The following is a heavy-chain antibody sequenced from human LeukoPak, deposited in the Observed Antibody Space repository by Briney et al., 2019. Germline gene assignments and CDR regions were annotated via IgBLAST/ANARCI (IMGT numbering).Heavy chain of an antibody. CDR3: ARGYMPAAYDYVWGSYRYNPFDY. Sequence: ASVKVSCKASGYTLTSYGISWVRQAPGQGLEWMGWISAYNGNTNYAQKLQGRVTMTTDTSTSTAYMELRSLRSDDTAVYYCARGYMPAAYDYVWGSYRYNPFDYWGQGTLVTVSS. CDR2: ISAYNGNT. CDR1: GYTLTSYG. J-gene: IGHJ4*02. V-gene: IGHV1-18*01. D-gene: IGHD3-16*02.